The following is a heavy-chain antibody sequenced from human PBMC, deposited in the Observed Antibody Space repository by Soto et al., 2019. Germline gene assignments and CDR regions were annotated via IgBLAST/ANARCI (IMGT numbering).Heavy chain of an antibody. CDR1: GFTFRGHA. J-gene: IGHJ3*02. CDR2: ITADGGA. Sequence: EVRVLESGGDLVQPGGSLRLSCEGSGFTFRGHAMTWIRQAPGKGPEWVSTITADGGAYYADSVKGRFAMSRDASGRTLYLQMNSLGVEDTAAYYCAPHVSCAGGSCQYDAFAIRGQGTVVTVSS. D-gene: IGHD2-15*01. V-gene: IGHV3-23*01. CDR3: APHVSCAGGSCQYDAFAI.